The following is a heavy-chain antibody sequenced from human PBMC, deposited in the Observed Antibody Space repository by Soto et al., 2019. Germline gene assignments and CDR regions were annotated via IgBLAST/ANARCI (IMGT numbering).Heavy chain of an antibody. J-gene: IGHJ4*02. CDR1: GYIFTNYG. Sequence: GASVKVSCKASGYIFTNYGINWVRQATGQGLEWMTWMNPKNGNTGYAQKFQGRVTMTRNTSISTAYMELNSLTSEDTGVYYCARGGASMEVAEEWGQGTLVTVSS. CDR2: MNPKNGNT. CDR3: ARGGASMEVAEE. D-gene: IGHD3-10*01. V-gene: IGHV1-8*01.